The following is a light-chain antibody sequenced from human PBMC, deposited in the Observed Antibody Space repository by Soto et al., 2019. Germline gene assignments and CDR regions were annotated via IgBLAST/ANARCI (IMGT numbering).Light chain of an antibody. CDR3: QQYNSYST. V-gene: IGKV1-5*03. CDR2: KAS. CDR1: QSINSW. J-gene: IGKJ2*01. Sequence: DIQMTQSPSTLSASVGDRVTITCRASQSINSWLAWYQQKPGKAPKLLIYKASNLETGVPSRFSGSGSGTEFTLTISSLQPDDSATYYCQQYNSYSTFGQGTKLEIK.